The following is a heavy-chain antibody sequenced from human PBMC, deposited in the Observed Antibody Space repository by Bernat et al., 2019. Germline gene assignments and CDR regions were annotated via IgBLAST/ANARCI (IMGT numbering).Heavy chain of an antibody. J-gene: IGHJ1*01. CDR1: GFSFSGIW. Sequence: EVQLVESGGALVQPGGSLRLSCVGSGFSFSGIWMTWVRQAPGKGLEWVANIKQDGSVQHYVDSVKGRFIISRDKTKNSLFLQMNSLGVDDTAVYYCARGYGPENWGQGTLVTVSS. CDR3: ARGYGPEN. D-gene: IGHD2-8*02. CDR2: IKQDGSVQ. V-gene: IGHV3-7*03.